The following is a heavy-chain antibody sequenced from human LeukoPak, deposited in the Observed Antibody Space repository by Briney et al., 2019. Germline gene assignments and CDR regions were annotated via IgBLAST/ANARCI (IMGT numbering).Heavy chain of an antibody. CDR2: ISYDGSEK. Sequence: GRSLRLSCAASGFTFSDSEMHWVREAPGKGLEWVPVISYDGSEKYYADYVKGRFTISRDNSKNTLYLQLNSLGAEDTAVYYCARDRDCSSTSCFNAFDIWGQGTVVTVSS. CDR1: GFTFSDSE. V-gene: IGHV3-30*01. D-gene: IGHD2-2*01. CDR3: ARDRDCSSTSCFNAFDI. J-gene: IGHJ3*02.